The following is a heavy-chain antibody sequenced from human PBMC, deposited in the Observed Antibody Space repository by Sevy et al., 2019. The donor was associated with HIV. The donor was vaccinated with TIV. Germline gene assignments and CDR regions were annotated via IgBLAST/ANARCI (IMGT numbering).Heavy chain of an antibody. Sequence: ASVKVSCKVSGSTLSQMAMHWVRQAPGKGLEWMATFDPEDAETIYTQKLQGRVTMTEDTSRDTAYMELSNLRSEDTAVYYCATTKDYYECSGEPFDYWGQGTLVTVSS. D-gene: IGHD3-22*01. J-gene: IGHJ4*02. CDR1: GSTLSQMA. V-gene: IGHV1-24*01. CDR2: FDPEDAET. CDR3: ATTKDYYECSGEPFDY.